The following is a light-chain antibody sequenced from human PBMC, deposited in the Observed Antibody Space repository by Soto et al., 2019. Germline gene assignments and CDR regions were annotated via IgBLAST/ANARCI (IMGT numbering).Light chain of an antibody. V-gene: IGLV2-8*01. CDR3: KSYAGSNTYV. Sequence: QSALTQPPSASGSPGQSVTISCTGTKNDIGVYDFVSWYQHHPGKAPRLIIYEVVQRASGVPDRFSGSKSGNTASLTGSGLQAADEADYFCKSYAGSNTYVFGSGTKVTVL. CDR2: EVV. CDR1: KNDIGVYDF. J-gene: IGLJ1*01.